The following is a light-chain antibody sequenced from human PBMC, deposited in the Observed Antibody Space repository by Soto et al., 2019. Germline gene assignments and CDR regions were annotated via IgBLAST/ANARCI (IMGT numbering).Light chain of an antibody. J-gene: IGLJ1*01. CDR3: SSYTSSSTYV. CDR1: SSDVGYYNY. V-gene: IGLV2-14*03. CDR2: DVR. Sequence: QSVLTQPASVSGSPGQSITIYCTGTSSDVGYYNYVSWYQQHPGKAPKLMIYDVRNRPSGVSNRFSGSKSGNTASLTISGLQAEDEADYYCSSYTSSSTYVFGTGTKLTVL.